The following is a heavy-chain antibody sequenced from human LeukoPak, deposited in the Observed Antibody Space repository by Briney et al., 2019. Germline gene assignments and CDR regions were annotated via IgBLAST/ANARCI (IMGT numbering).Heavy chain of an antibody. D-gene: IGHD6-19*01. J-gene: IGHJ6*02. Sequence: GGSLRLSCAASGFTFSSYGMHWVRQAPGKGLEWVAVIWYDGSNKYYADSVKGRSTISRDNSKNTLYLQMNSLRAEDTAVYYCARGPYSSGWDLQYYYYGMDVWGQGTTVTVSS. CDR1: GFTFSSYG. CDR2: IWYDGSNK. V-gene: IGHV3-33*01. CDR3: ARGPYSSGWDLQYYYYGMDV.